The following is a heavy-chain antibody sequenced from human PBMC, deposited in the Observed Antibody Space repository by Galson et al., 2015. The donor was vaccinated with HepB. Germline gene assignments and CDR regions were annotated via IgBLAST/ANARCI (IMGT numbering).Heavy chain of an antibody. Sequence: SLRLSCAASGFVFSNYDMHWVRQAPGKGLEWVSAVSRSGSSTYYADSVKGRFTISRDNSKNTLYLQLNSLRAEDAAVYYCAKPRKSYYDSSGYPFDYWGKGAQVTVSS. CDR1: GFVFSNYD. D-gene: IGHD3-22*01. V-gene: IGHV3-23*01. CDR3: AKPRKSYYDSSGYPFDY. J-gene: IGHJ4*02. CDR2: VSRSGSST.